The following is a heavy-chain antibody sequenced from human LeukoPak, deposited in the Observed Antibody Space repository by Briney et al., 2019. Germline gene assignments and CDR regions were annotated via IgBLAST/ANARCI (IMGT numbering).Heavy chain of an antibody. CDR3: ARARWSYCSGGSCYSHGSFDY. CDR2: VSGVGGCT. Sequence: GGSLRVSCADSGVTFSSYGMSWVCQAPGKRLGWVSAVSGVGGCTYYADSVRGGLPISRDNSKNTLYLQMHSLRDEDTAEYYCARARWSYCSGGSCYSHGSFDYWGQGTLVTVSS. V-gene: IGHV3-23*01. J-gene: IGHJ4*02. D-gene: IGHD2-15*01. CDR1: GVTFSSYG.